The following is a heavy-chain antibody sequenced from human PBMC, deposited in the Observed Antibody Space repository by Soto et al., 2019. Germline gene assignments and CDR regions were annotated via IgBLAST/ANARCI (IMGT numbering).Heavy chain of an antibody. CDR1: GGSISSSSYY. V-gene: IGHV4-39*01. Sequence: SETLSLTCTVSGGSISSSSYYWGWIRQPPGKGLEWIGSIYYSGSTYYNPPLKSRVTISVDTSKNQFSLKLSSVTAADTAVYYCARKYYDSSGYHLNFDYWGQGTLVTVSS. J-gene: IGHJ4*02. CDR2: IYYSGST. D-gene: IGHD3-22*01. CDR3: ARKYYDSSGYHLNFDY.